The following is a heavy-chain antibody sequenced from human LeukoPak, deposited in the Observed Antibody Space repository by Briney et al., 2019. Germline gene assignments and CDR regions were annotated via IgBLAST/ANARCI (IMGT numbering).Heavy chain of an antibody. D-gene: IGHD4-23*01. V-gene: IGHV1-2*02. J-gene: IGHJ4*02. Sequence: GASVKVSCKASGYTFTGYYMHWVRQAPGQGLEWMGWVNPNSGGTNYAQKFQGRVTMTRDTSISTAYMELSRLRSEDTAVYYCARDVVNDYGGNSVGPFDYWGQGTLVTVSS. CDR1: GYTFTGYY. CDR3: ARDVVNDYGGNSVGPFDY. CDR2: VNPNSGGT.